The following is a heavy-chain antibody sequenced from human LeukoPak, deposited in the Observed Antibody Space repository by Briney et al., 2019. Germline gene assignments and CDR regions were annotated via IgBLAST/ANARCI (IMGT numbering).Heavy chain of an antibody. D-gene: IGHD4-11*01. CDR3: AKEVRGMDV. CDR1: GFTFSSYG. CDR2: ISYDGSNK. V-gene: IGHV3-30*18. J-gene: IGHJ6*02. Sequence: GRSLRLSCAASGFTFSSYGMHRVRQAPGKGLEWVAVISYDGSNKYYADSVKGRFTISRDNSKNTLYLQMNSLRAEDTAVYYCAKEVRGMDVWGQGTTVTVSS.